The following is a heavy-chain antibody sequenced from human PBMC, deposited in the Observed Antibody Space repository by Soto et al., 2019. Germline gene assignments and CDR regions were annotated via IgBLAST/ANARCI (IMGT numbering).Heavy chain of an antibody. D-gene: IGHD3-3*01. Sequence: ASVKVTCKTSADIFNNYYMHWVRQAPGRGLEWMGVMTPSDGSTNYAQRLQGRVTMTTDTSTSTAYMELRSLRSDDTAVYYCARDFGQGYWGQGTLVTVSS. V-gene: IGHV1-46*02. CDR2: MTPSDGST. CDR1: ADIFNNYY. CDR3: ARDFGQGY. J-gene: IGHJ4*02.